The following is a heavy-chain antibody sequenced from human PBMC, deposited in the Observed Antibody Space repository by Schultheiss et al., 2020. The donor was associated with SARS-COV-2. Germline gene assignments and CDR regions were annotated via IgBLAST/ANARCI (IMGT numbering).Heavy chain of an antibody. Sequence: GGSLRLSCAASGFTFSSYAMHWVRQAPGKGLEWVAVIWYDGSNKYYADSVKGRFSISRDNSKNTLYLQMNSLRAEDTAVYNCARDRKYQLPPGGWFDPWGQGTLVTVSS. V-gene: IGHV3-33*08. CDR1: GFTFSSYA. CDR3: ARDRKYQLPPGGWFDP. D-gene: IGHD2-2*01. J-gene: IGHJ5*02. CDR2: IWYDGSNK.